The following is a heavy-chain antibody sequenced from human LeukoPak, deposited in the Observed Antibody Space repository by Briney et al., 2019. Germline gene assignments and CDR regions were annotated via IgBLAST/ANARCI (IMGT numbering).Heavy chain of an antibody. J-gene: IGHJ4*02. CDR1: GGSISSYY. CDR3: ARWGSIAVARFDY. Sequence: SSETLSLTCTVSGGSISSYYWSWIRQPPGKELEWIGYIYYTGSTNYNPSLTSRVNISVDTSKNQFSLNLTSVTAADTAVYYCARWGSIAVARFDYWGQGTLVTVSS. D-gene: IGHD6-6*01. V-gene: IGHV4-59*01. CDR2: IYYTGST.